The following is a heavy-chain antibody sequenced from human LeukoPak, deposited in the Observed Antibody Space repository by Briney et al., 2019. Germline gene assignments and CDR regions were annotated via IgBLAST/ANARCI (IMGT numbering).Heavy chain of an antibody. D-gene: IGHD1-14*01. CDR3: AKYRTTSAPPRNFDY. J-gene: IGHJ4*02. CDR2: ISWNSGSI. V-gene: IGHV3-9*01. CDR1: GFTFDDYA. Sequence: PGGSLRLSCAASGFTFDDYAMHWVRQAPGKGLEWVSGISWNSGSIGYADSVKGRFTISRDNPKNTLYLQMNSLRADDTAVYYCAKYRTTSAPPRNFDYWGQGTLVTVSS.